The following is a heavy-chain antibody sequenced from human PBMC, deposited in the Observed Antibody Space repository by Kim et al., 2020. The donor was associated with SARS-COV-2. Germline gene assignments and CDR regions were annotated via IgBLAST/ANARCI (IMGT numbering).Heavy chain of an antibody. D-gene: IGHD3-9*01. J-gene: IGHJ6*02. CDR3: ARDRYGYYDILTGYYIDYYYGMDV. V-gene: IGHV1-18*04. CDR2: ISAYNGNT. Sequence: ASVKVSCKASGYTFTSYGISWVRQAPGQGLEWMGWISAYNGNTNYAQKLQGRVTMTTDTSTSTAYMELRSLRSDDTAVYYCARDRYGYYDILTGYYIDYYYGMDVWGQGTTVTVSS. CDR1: GYTFTSYG.